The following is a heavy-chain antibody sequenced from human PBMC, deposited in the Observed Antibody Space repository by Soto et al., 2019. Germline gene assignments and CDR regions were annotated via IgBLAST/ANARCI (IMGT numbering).Heavy chain of an antibody. CDR2: IYYSGST. CDR1: GVSISSYY. D-gene: IGHD3-16*01. V-gene: IGHV4-59*01. J-gene: IGHJ4*02. CDR3: VLSVGGREYYFAY. Sequence: PSETLSLTCTVSGVSISSYYWSWIRQPPGKGLEWIGYIYYSGSTNYNPSLKSRVTISVDTSKNQFSLKLSSVTAADTAVYYCVLSVGGREYYFAYPGQGTLVTVSA.